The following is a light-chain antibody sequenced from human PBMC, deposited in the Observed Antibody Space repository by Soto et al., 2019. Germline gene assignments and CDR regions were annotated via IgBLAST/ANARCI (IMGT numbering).Light chain of an antibody. J-gene: IGLJ2*01. CDR3: QSYDSGRRVG. Sequence: QSVLTQPPSVSGAPGPRVTISCTGSSSNIGAGHDVHWYQQLPGTAPKLLIYGNSNRPSGVPDRFSGSKSGTSASLAITGLQAEDGADYYCQSYDSGRRVGLGGGTQLTVL. V-gene: IGLV1-40*01. CDR2: GNS. CDR1: SSNIGAGHD.